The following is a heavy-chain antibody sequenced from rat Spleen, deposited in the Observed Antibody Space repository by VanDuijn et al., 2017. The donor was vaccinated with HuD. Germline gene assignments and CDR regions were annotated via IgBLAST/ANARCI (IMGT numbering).Heavy chain of an antibody. J-gene: IGHJ3*01. V-gene: IGHV5-7*01. Sequence: EVQLVESGGGLVQPGRSLKLSCAASGFTFSDYNMAWVRQAPTKGLEWVATTSYDGRRTYYPDSVKGRFTISRDNVKSILYLQMDSLRSEDTATYYCASRTGNWFAYWGQGTLVTVSS. CDR1: GFTFSDYN. D-gene: IGHD5-1*01. CDR3: ASRTGNWFAY. CDR2: TSYDGRRT.